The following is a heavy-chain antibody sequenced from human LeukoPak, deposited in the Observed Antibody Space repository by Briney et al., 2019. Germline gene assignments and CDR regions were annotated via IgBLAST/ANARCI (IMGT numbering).Heavy chain of an antibody. Sequence: GGSLRLSCAASGFTFSSYAMSWVRQAPGKGLEWVSVISGGGGSTYYADSVRGRFTISRDNSKKTLFLQMNILRAEDTAVYYCAKVYGSGIYPVFQYWGQGTLVTVSS. V-gene: IGHV3-23*01. J-gene: IGHJ1*01. CDR3: AKVYGSGIYPVFQY. CDR2: ISGGGGST. CDR1: GFTFSSYA. D-gene: IGHD3-10*01.